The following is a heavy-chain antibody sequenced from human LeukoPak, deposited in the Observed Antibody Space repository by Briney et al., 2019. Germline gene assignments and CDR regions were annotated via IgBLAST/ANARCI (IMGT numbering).Heavy chain of an antibody. CDR1: GFTFRSSG. Sequence: GETLRLSCAASGFTFRSSGMSWVRQAPGKGLEWVSYISGSDTTTHYADSVKGRFTISRDNSKNTLYLQMNSLRAEDTAVYFCAKDQVVPFDYWGQGTLVTVSS. D-gene: IGHD2-2*01. V-gene: IGHV3-23*01. J-gene: IGHJ4*02. CDR3: AKDQVVPFDY. CDR2: ISGSDTTT.